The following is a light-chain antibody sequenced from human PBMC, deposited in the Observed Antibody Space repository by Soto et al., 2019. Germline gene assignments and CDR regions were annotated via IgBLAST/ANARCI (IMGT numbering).Light chain of an antibody. CDR3: QKYGSSPLN. V-gene: IGKV3-20*01. J-gene: IGKJ4*01. CDR1: ESVSDNY. Sequence: EIVLTQSPVTLSLSPGEIATLSCSASESVSDNYLAWYQQRSGQAPRLVIYGASSRASAVPDRFSGSGSGADFTLTISRLEPEDFAVYYCQKYGSSPLNFGGGTKVDIK. CDR2: GAS.